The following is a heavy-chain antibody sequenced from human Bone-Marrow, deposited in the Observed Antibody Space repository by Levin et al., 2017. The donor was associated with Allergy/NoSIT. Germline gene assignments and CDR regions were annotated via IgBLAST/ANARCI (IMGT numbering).Heavy chain of an antibody. CDR3: ARSAISYSSSSHSVH. CDR1: GYSFTKYW. Sequence: SCKASGYSFTKYWIAWVRQMPGKGLEWMGIIYPGDSSTRYSPSFEGQVTISVDKSTSTAYLQWSGLKTSDTGIYYCARSAISYSSSSHSVHWGQGTLVTVSS. D-gene: IGHD6-13*01. J-gene: IGHJ4*02. CDR2: IYPGDSST. V-gene: IGHV5-51*01.